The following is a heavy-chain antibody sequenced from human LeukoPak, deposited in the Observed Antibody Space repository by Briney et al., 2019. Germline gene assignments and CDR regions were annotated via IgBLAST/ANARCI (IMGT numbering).Heavy chain of an antibody. CDR3: ARWEIRGTAHQLDY. CDR2: ISGSGGST. CDR1: GFTFSSYA. Sequence: GGSLRLSCAAAGFTFSSYAMSWVRQAPGKGLEWVCTISGSGGSTYYADSVKGRFTISRDNSKNSMYLQMNSLRAEDTAAYYCARWEIRGTAHQLDYWGQGTLVTVSS. D-gene: IGHD1-26*01. J-gene: IGHJ4*02. V-gene: IGHV3-23*01.